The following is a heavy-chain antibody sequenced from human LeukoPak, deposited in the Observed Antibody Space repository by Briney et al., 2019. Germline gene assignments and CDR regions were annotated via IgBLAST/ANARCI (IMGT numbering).Heavy chain of an antibody. CDR2: INPNSGGT. V-gene: IGHV1-2*02. CDR1: GYTFIAYY. J-gene: IGHJ4*02. D-gene: IGHD4-23*01. CDR3: AKGGQNYGGNSGY. Sequence: ASVKVSCKASGYTFIAYYMHWVRQAPGQGLEWMGWINPNSGGTNYAQKFQGRVTMTRDTSISTAYMDLSRLRSDDTAVYYCAKGGQNYGGNSGYWGQGTLVTVSS.